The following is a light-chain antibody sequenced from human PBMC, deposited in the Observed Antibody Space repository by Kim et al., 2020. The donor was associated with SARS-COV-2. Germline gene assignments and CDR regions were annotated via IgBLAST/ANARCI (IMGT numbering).Light chain of an antibody. CDR2: SNN. V-gene: IGLV1-44*01. CDR1: SSHIGSYT. CDR3: AAWDDSLNGYV. Sequence: GQGVTISCSGSSSHIGSYTVTWYQTLPGSAPKLLIYSNNQRPSGVPDRFSGSKSGTSASLAISWLQSEDEADYYCAAWDDSLNGYVFGTGTKVTVL. J-gene: IGLJ1*01.